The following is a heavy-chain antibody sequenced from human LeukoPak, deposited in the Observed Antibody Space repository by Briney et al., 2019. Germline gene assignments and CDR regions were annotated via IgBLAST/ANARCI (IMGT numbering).Heavy chain of an antibody. Sequence: PSETLSLTCAVYGGSFSGYYWSWIRQPPGKGLEWIGEINHSGSTNYNPSLKSRVTISVDTSKNQFSLKLSSVTAADPAVYYCARGAGGSVVPAARLIDYWGQGTLVTVSS. J-gene: IGHJ4*02. V-gene: IGHV4-34*01. D-gene: IGHD2-2*01. CDR2: INHSGST. CDR1: GGSFSGYY. CDR3: ARGAGGSVVPAARLIDY.